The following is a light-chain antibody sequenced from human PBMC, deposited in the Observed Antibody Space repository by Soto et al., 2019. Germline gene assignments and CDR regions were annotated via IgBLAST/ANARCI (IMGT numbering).Light chain of an antibody. V-gene: IGLV1-44*01. Sequence: QSVLTQPPSASETPEQRVTISCSGSSSNIGRNSVNWYQHLPGTAPKLLIYSNYQRPSGVPDRFSGSKSGTSASLAISGLQAEDEADYYCSSYTSSSTLYVFGTGTKLTVL. CDR1: SSNIGRNS. CDR2: SNY. CDR3: SSYTSSSTLYV. J-gene: IGLJ1*01.